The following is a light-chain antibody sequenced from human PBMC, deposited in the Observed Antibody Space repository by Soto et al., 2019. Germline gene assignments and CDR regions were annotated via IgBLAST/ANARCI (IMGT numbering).Light chain of an antibody. V-gene: IGLV2-23*01. Sequence: QSVLTQPASVSGAAGQSITISCTGTSSDVGNYHFVSWYQQHTGKAPKLIVYEGNKRPSGVSNRFSGSRSGNTASLTISGLQAEDEADYYCCSYAGSYYVFGIGTKVTVL. CDR3: CSYAGSYYV. CDR1: SSDVGNYHF. CDR2: EGN. J-gene: IGLJ1*01.